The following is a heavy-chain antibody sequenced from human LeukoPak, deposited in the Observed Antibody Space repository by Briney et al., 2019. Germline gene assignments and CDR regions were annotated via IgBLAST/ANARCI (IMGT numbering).Heavy chain of an antibody. CDR1: GGSISSSSYY. CDR2: IYYSGST. Sequence: SETLSLTCTVSGGSISSSSYYWGWIRQPPGKGLEWIGSIYYSGSTYYNPSLKSRVTISVDTSKNQFSLKLSSVTAADTAVYYCARDVMVRGVYDVFDIWGQGTMVTVSS. D-gene: IGHD3-10*01. J-gene: IGHJ3*02. CDR3: ARDVMVRGVYDVFDI. V-gene: IGHV4-39*07.